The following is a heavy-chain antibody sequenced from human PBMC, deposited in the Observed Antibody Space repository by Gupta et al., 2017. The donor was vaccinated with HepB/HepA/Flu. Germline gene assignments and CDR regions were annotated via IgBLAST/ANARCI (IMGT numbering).Heavy chain of an antibody. CDR2: ISNSGGGT. D-gene: IGHD6-13*01. Sequence: EVQRLGSGGGVVQPGGPLRPSGAASGLTFTIYAMTWVRQAPGRGLEWFSNISNSGGGTYYADSVKGRFTISRDNSKNTLYLQMNSLRAEDTAVYYCVKGVYYSDYWGQGTLVTVSS. CDR3: VKGVYYSDY. J-gene: IGHJ4*02. V-gene: IGHV3-23*01. CDR1: GLTFTIYA.